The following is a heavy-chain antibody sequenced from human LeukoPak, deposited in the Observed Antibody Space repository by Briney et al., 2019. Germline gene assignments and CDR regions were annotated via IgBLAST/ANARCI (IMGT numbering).Heavy chain of an antibody. Sequence: ASVKVSCKASGYTFTGYHMHWVRQAPGQGLEWMGWINPNSGDTNFAQKFQGRVTMTRDTSISTVYMELSRLTSDDTAVYYCARADWSMLEYWGQGTLVTVSS. J-gene: IGHJ4*02. V-gene: IGHV1-2*02. CDR1: GYTFTGYH. D-gene: IGHD1-1*01. CDR2: INPNSGDT. CDR3: ARADWSMLEY.